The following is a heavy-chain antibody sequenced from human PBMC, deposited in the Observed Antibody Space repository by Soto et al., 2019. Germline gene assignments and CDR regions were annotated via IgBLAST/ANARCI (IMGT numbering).Heavy chain of an antibody. V-gene: IGHV4-39*01. Sequence: LTCTVSGDSIISSDFYWGWVRQPPGKGLEWIGSIFYLGSSYYNPSLKSRVTMSVDTSKNQFSLRLRSVTAADTALYFCARHSLALRKNNWFDPWGQGIMVTVSS. J-gene: IGHJ5*02. CDR1: GDSIISSDFY. D-gene: IGHD3-3*02. CDR2: IFYLGSS. CDR3: ARHSLALRKNNWFDP.